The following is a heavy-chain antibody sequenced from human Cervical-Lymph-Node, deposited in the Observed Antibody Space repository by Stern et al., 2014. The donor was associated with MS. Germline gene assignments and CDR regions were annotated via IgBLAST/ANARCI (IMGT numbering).Heavy chain of an antibody. CDR1: GGTFSSYA. D-gene: IGHD3-3*01. Sequence: QLVESGAEVKKPGSSVKVSCKASGGTFSSYAISWVRQAPGQGLAWMGGIIPIFGTANYTQKFQGGFTITADESTSTAYMQLSSLRSEDTAVYYCAISYYYTSQGQWGQGTLVTVSS. CDR2: IIPIFGTA. V-gene: IGHV1-69*01. J-gene: IGHJ4*02. CDR3: AISYYYTSQGQ.